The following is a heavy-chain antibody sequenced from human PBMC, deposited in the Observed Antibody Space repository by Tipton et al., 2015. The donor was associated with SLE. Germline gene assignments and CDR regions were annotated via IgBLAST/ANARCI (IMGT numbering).Heavy chain of an antibody. D-gene: IGHD2-2*03. CDR2: IYTRGSI. CDR1: GGSVSSGRYY. V-gene: IGHV4-61*02. CDR3: ATGTLVGSWYYYMDV. Sequence: PGLVKPSETLSLTCTVSGGSVSSGRYYWSWIRQSAGKGLEWIGRIYTRGSIDYNPSLRSRATISIDTSNNQFSLKLSSVTAADTAVYYCATGTLVGSWYYYMDVWGKGTTVTVSS. J-gene: IGHJ6*03.